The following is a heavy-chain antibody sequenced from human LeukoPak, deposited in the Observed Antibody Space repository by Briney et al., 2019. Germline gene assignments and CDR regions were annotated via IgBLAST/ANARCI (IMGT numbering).Heavy chain of an antibody. D-gene: IGHD1-26*01. CDR2: INHSGST. J-gene: IGHJ4*02. V-gene: IGHV4-34*01. Sequence: SETLSLTCAVYGGSFSGYYWSWIRQPPGKGLEWIGEINHSGSTNYNPSLKSRVTISVDTSKNQFSLKLSSVTAADTAVYYCARARSWELQVYWGQGTLVTVSS. CDR1: GGSFSGYY. CDR3: ARARSWELQVY.